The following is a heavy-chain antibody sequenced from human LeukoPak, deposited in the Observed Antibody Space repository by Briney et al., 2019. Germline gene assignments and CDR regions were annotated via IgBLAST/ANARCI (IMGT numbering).Heavy chain of an antibody. CDR3: ARDPDYYDPGY. J-gene: IGHJ4*02. Sequence: SETLSLTCTVSGGSISSSAYHWGWIRQPPGKGLEWIGSIHIGGSTYYNPSLKSRVTISVDTSKNQFSLNLSSVTAADTAVYFCARDPDYYDPGYWGQGTLVTVSS. CDR2: IHIGGST. CDR1: GGSISSSAYH. D-gene: IGHD3-22*01. V-gene: IGHV4-39*02.